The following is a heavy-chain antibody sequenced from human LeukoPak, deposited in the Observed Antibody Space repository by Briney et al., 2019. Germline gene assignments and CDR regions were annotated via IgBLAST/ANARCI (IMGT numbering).Heavy chain of an antibody. CDR3: AKRGVVIRVILVGFNKEAYYFDS. Sequence: GGSLRLSCAVSGITLSNYGMSWVRQAPRKGLEWVSCMSDSGGRTNYAQSVKGRSTIYRDNTKNTMYMQMNSLRDEDTAVYFCAKRGVVIRVILVGFNKEAYYFDSWGQGTLVTVSS. CDR1: GITLSNYG. D-gene: IGHD3-22*01. V-gene: IGHV3-23*01. CDR2: MSDSGGRT. J-gene: IGHJ4*02.